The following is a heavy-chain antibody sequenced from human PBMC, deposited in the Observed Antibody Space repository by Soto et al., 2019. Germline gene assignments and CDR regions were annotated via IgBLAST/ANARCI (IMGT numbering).Heavy chain of an antibody. J-gene: IGHJ4*02. V-gene: IGHV1-18*01. D-gene: IGHD6-6*01. CDR3: ASSSSGSPDS. Sequence: QIQLVQSGAEVKQPGASEKVSCKASGYTFKTYGISWVRQAPGQGLEWMGWISAYDGDTNHAQTLQGRVSMTTDISTSTAYMELTSLTSDDTAVYYCASSSSGSPDSWGQGTLVTVSS. CDR1: GYTFKTYG. CDR2: ISAYDGDT.